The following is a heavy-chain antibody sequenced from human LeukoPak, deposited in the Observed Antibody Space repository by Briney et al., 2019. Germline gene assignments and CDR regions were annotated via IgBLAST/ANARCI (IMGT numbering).Heavy chain of an antibody. Sequence: ASVKVSCKASGYTFTSYGISWVRQAPGQGLEGMGWISAYNGNTNYAQKIQGRVTMTTDTSTSTAYMELRSLRSDDTAVYYCARLSGDCSGGSCFRHFDYWGQGTLVTVSS. J-gene: IGHJ4*02. CDR3: ARLSGDCSGGSCFRHFDY. CDR2: ISAYNGNT. D-gene: IGHD2-15*01. CDR1: GYTFTSYG. V-gene: IGHV1-18*01.